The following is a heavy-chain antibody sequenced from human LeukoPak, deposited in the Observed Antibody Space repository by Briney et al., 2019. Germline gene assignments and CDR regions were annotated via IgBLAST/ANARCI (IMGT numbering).Heavy chain of an antibody. V-gene: IGHV4-59*11. CDR3: ARDRFGYSSGWYVDY. CDR1: GGSISPHY. CDR2: IYYSGST. Sequence: SETLSLTCTVSGGSISPHYWSWIRQPPGKGLEWIGYIYYSGSTNYNPSLKSRVTISVDTSKNQFSLKLSSVTAADTAVYYCARDRFGYSSGWYVDYWGQGTLVTVSS. D-gene: IGHD6-19*01. J-gene: IGHJ4*02.